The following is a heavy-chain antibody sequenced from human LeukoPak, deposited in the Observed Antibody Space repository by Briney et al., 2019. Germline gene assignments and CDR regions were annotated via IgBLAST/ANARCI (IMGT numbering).Heavy chain of an antibody. CDR1: GYSISSGYY. J-gene: IGHJ5*02. V-gene: IGHV4-38-2*02. D-gene: IGHD3-10*01. Sequence: SETLSLTCTVSGYSISSGYYWGWIRQPPGKGLEWIGSIYHSGSTYYNPSLKSRVTISVDTSKNQFSLKLSSVTAADTAVYYCARDTRITMVRGVDNWFDPWGQGTLVTVSS. CDR3: ARDTRITMVRGVDNWFDP. CDR2: IYHSGST.